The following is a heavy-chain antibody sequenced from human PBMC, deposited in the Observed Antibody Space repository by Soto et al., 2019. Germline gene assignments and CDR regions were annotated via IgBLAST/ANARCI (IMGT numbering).Heavy chain of an antibody. CDR1: GGTFSSYA. J-gene: IGHJ5*02. D-gene: IGHD6-13*01. V-gene: IGHV1-69*05. CDR2: IIPIFGTA. CDR3: ARGMAATTGRFDP. Sequence: GASVKVACKASGGTFSSYAISWVRQAPGQGLEWMGGIIPIFGTANYAQKFQGRFTISRDNSKNTLYLQMNSLRAEDTAVYYCARGMAATTGRFDPWGQGTLVTVSS.